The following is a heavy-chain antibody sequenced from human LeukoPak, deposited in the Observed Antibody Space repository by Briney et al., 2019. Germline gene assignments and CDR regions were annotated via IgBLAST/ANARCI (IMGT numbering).Heavy chain of an antibody. D-gene: IGHD5-24*01. CDR1: GFTFSSYW. V-gene: IGHV3-74*01. CDR2: INSDGSTT. CDR3: ASGARDGYKYTLDY. J-gene: IGHJ4*02. Sequence: PGGSLRLSCAASGFTFSSYWMHWVRQVPGKGLVWVSRINSDGSTTNYADSVGGRFTISRDNAKTTLYLQMNSLRAEDTAVYYCASGARDGYKYTLDYWGQGTLVTVSS.